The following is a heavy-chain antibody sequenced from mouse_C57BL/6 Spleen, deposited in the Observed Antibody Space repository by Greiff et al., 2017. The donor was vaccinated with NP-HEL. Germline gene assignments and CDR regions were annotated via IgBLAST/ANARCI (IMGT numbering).Heavy chain of an antibody. J-gene: IGHJ3*01. CDR2: INPNNGGT. V-gene: IGHV1-26*01. Sequence: EVQLQQSGPELVKPGASVKISCKASGYTFTDYYMNWVKQSHGKSLEWIGDINPNNGGTSYNQKFKGKATLTVDKSSSTAYMELRSLTSEDSAVYYCAPIYYDYLAWFAYWGQGTLVTVSA. D-gene: IGHD2-4*01. CDR1: GYTFTDYY. CDR3: APIYYDYLAWFAY.